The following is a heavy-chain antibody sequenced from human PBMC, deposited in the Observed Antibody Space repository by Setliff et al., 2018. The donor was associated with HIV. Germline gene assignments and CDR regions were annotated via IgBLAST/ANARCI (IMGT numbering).Heavy chain of an antibody. J-gene: IGHJ6*03. V-gene: IGHV4-39*02. CDR1: GGSISNNSYY. Sequence: KTSETLSLTCTVSGGSISNNSYYWGWVRQPPGKGLELIGNLFYNGNTYYNPSLKSRVTISVDTSKNQFSLKLSSVTAADTAMYFCARDATSEGYMDVWGKGTTVTVSS. CDR3: ARDATSEGYMDV. CDR2: LFYNGNT.